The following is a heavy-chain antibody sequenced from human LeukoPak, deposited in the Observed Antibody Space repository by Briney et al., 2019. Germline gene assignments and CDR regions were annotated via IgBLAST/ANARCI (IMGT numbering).Heavy chain of an antibody. CDR1: GFTFEDYA. V-gene: IGHV3-49*04. D-gene: IGHD4-17*01. CDR3: TRGGSDGDRPLDS. J-gene: IGHJ4*02. CDR2: IRSKGYGGAT. Sequence: GGSLRLSCSASGFTFEDYAMSWVRQAPGKGLEWIGFIRSKGYGGATEYAPSVTGRFTISRDDSTFIVYLQLNSLRSDDTAVYYCTRGGSDGDRPLDSWGQGTLVTVSS.